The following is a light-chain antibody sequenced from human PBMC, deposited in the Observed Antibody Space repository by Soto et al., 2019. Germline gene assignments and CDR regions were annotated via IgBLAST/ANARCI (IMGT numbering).Light chain of an antibody. CDR3: SSYTTVNTLVS. J-gene: IGLJ1*01. Sequence: QSALTQPASVSGSPGQSITISCTGTSSDIGNYNYVSWYQQHPGKAPKLIIYEVNNRPSGVSNRFSGSKSDNTASLTISGLQAEDEADYYCSSYTTVNTLVSFGTGTKVTV. CDR1: SSDIGNYNY. CDR2: EVN. V-gene: IGLV2-14*01.